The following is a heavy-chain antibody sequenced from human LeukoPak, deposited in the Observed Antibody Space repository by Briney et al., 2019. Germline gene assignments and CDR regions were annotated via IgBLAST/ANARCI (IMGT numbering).Heavy chain of an antibody. D-gene: IGHD6-13*01. CDR3: ARDVVAAPGTWDY. J-gene: IGHJ4*02. V-gene: IGHV4-61*02. CDR2: IYTSGST. CDR1: GGSISSGSYY. Sequence: SETLSLTCTVSGGSISSGSYYWSWIRQPAGKGLEWIGRIYTSGSTNCNPSLKSRVTISVDTSKNQFSLKLSSVTAADTAVYYCARDVVAAPGTWDYWGQGTLVTVSS.